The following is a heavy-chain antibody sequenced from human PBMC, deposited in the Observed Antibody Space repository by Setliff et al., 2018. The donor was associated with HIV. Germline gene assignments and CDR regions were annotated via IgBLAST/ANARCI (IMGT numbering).Heavy chain of an antibody. Sequence: LSLTCAFYGGSLTDYYWSWIRQPPGKGLEWIGEINHSGSTNYNSSLKSRVTISVDMSKNQFSLKLRSVTAADTATYYCARAFFFDTSGYRSYYHYMDVWGKGTTVTVSS. CDR3: ARAFFFDTSGYRSYYHYMDV. CDR2: INHSGST. J-gene: IGHJ6*03. CDR1: GGSLTDYY. D-gene: IGHD3-22*01. V-gene: IGHV4-34*01.